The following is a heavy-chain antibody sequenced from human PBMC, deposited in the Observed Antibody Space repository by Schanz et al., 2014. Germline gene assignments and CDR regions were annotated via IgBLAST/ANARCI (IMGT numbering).Heavy chain of an antibody. J-gene: IGHJ3*01. Sequence: QVQLVQSGAEVKKPGASVKLSCKASNYIFTKYYIHCVRQAPGQGLEWMGLINPYDDTIDYAKKFQRRFSMTRDPSTTTVYIVLMGLRSDDTAVYYCAREPTIITGGAFDAWRQGTMVSVSS. V-gene: IGHV1-46*01. CDR2: INPYDDTI. CDR3: AREPTIITGGAFDA. D-gene: IGHD3-9*01. CDR1: NYIFTKYY.